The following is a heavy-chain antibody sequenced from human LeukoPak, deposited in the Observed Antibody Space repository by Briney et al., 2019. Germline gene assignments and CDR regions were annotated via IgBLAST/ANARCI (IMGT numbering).Heavy chain of an antibody. CDR3: ARDRTTVTKYYYYYYMDV. Sequence: ASVKVSCKASGYTFTGYYMHWVRQAPGQGLEWMGWINPNSGGTNYAQKFQGRVTMTRETSISTTYMELSRLRSDDTAVYYCARDRTTVTKYYYYYYMDVWGNGTTVTVSS. CDR2: INPNSGGT. J-gene: IGHJ6*03. CDR1: GYTFTGYY. D-gene: IGHD4-17*01. V-gene: IGHV1-2*02.